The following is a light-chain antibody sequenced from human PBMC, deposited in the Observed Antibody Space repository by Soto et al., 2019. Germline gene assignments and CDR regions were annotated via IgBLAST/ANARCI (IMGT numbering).Light chain of an antibody. J-gene: IGKJ1*01. CDR1: QTITKNY. CDR3: QQYGSTPGT. Sequence: EIVLTQSPGTLSLSPGERVTLSCRAIQTITKNYLAWYQQKPGQAPRLLIYGASSRATRIPDRISGSGSGTDFTLTISRLVPEDFAVYYCQQYGSTPGTFGQGTKVELK. V-gene: IGKV3-20*01. CDR2: GAS.